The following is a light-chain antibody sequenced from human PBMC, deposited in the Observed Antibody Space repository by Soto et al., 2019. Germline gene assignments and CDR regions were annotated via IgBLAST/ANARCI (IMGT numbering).Light chain of an antibody. V-gene: IGLV1-47*02. CDR1: RSNIGSNY. Sequence: QAVLTQPPSASGTPGQRVTISCSGSRSNIGSNYVYWYQQLPGTAPKLLIYSSYQRPSGVPDRFSGSKSGASASLAISGLRSDDEADYYCAAWDDSLSGYVFGTGTKLTVL. CDR2: SSY. CDR3: AAWDDSLSGYV. J-gene: IGLJ1*01.